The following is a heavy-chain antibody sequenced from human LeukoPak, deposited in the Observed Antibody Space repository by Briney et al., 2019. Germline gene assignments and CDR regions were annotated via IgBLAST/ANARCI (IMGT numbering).Heavy chain of an antibody. V-gene: IGHV1-46*01. J-gene: IGHJ4*02. Sequence: ASVKVSCKASGYTFTSYYMHWVRQAPGQGLEWMGIINPSSGSTTYAQKFQGRVTMTRDTSTSTVYMELSSLRAEDTAVYYCAMPIIVVVPAPWDYWGQGTLVTVSS. CDR3: AMPIIVVVPAPWDY. CDR1: GYTFTSYY. CDR2: INPSSGST. D-gene: IGHD2-2*01.